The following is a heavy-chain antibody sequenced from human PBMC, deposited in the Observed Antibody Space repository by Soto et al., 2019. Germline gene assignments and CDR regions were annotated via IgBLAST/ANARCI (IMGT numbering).Heavy chain of an antibody. CDR3: ARAARYCLSTSCYYFDY. CDR1: GFTFSSYA. D-gene: IGHD2-2*01. V-gene: IGHV3-30-3*01. J-gene: IGHJ4*02. Sequence: QVQLVESGGGVVQPGRSLRLSCAASGFTFSSYAMHWVRQAPGKGLEWVAVISYDGSNKYYADSVKGRFTISRDNSKNTLDLQMNSLRAEDTAVYYCARAARYCLSTSCYYFDYWGQGTLVTVSS. CDR2: ISYDGSNK.